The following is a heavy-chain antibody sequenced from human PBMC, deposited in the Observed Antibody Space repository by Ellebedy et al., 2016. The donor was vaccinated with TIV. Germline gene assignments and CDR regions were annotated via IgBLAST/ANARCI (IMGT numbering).Heavy chain of an antibody. J-gene: IGHJ4*02. D-gene: IGHD1-14*01. CDR1: GYSFSGYW. CDR3: ARNLDRREPTGFDY. Sequence: KVSCKGSGYSFSGYWIGWVRQLPGKGLEWMGIINPGDSHTRYSPSLQGQATISAYKSINTAYLHWGSLKASDTAMYYCARNLDRREPTGFDYWGQGTLVTVSS. V-gene: IGHV5-51*01. CDR2: INPGDSHT.